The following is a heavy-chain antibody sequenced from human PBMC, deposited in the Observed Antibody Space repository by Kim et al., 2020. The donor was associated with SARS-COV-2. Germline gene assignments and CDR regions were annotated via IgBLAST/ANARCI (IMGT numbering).Heavy chain of an antibody. D-gene: IGHD6-19*01. CDR1: GGSISSSSYY. CDR2: IYYSGST. Sequence: SETLSLTCTVSGGSISSSSYYWGWIRQPPGMGLEWLGSIYYSGSTYYNPSLKRRVTISVYTSMNQFSLNLSSVTAADTAVYYCASDGWYSFDYFYGMDV. V-gene: IGHV4-39*07. J-gene: IGHJ6*01. CDR3: ASDGWYSFDYFYGMDV.